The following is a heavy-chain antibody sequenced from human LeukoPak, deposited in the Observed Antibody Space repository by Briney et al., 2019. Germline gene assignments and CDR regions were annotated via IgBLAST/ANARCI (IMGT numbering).Heavy chain of an antibody. CDR3: TTDPSWVSFRALVGALSDY. CDR1: GFTFSSYW. CDR2: IKSKTDGGTT. D-gene: IGHD1-26*01. J-gene: IGHJ4*02. V-gene: IGHV3-15*01. Sequence: GGSLRLSCAASGFTFSSYWMSWVRQAPGKGLEWVGRIKSKTDGGTTDYAAPVKGRFTISRDDSKNTLYLQMNSLKTEDTAVYYCTTDPSWVSFRALVGALSDYWGQGTLVTVSS.